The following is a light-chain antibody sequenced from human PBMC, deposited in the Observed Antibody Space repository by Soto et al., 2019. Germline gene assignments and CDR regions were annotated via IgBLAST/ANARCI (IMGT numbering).Light chain of an antibody. CDR3: RQYGRSLGFS. CDR2: GAS. CDR1: QSVSSNF. Sequence: EIVLTQSPGTLSLSPGQRATLSCRASQSVSSNFLAWYQEKPGQAPRLLIYGASSRATGIPDRFSGSGSGTGVTLTVSRREAEDFAVYYCRQYGRSLGFSFGGGTKVEI. J-gene: IGKJ4*01. V-gene: IGKV3-20*01.